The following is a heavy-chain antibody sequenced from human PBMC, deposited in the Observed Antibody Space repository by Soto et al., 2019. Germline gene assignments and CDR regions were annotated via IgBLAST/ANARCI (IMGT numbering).Heavy chain of an antibody. J-gene: IGHJ6*02. V-gene: IGHV1-46*01. CDR1: GYTFTTYY. CDR2: INPSGRST. Sequence: ASVKVCCKASGYTFTTYYMHWVRQAPGQGLEWMGVINPSGRSTTYAQKFQGRVTVTRDTSTSTVYMELSSLRSEDMAVYYCARTDSSYDMDVWGQGTTVTVSS. D-gene: IGHD6-13*01. CDR3: ARTDSSYDMDV.